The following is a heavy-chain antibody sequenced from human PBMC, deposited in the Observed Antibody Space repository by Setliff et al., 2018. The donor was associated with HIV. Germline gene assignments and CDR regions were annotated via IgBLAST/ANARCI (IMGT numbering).Heavy chain of an antibody. CDR3: ARPRTGYYYMDV. Sequence: GSLRLSCAASGFTFSSYEMNWVRQAPGKGLEWVSYISSSGSTIYYADSVKGRFTISRDNAKNSLYLQMNSLRAEDTAVYYCARPRTGYYYMDVWGKGTTVTVSS. D-gene: IGHD3-9*01. V-gene: IGHV3-48*03. CDR1: GFTFSSYE. J-gene: IGHJ6*03. CDR2: ISSSGSTI.